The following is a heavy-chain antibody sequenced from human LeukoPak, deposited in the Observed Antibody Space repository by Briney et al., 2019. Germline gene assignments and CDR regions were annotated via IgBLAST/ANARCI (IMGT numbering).Heavy chain of an antibody. V-gene: IGHV3-21*01. Sequence: GGSLRLSCAASEFAFSSYSMNWFHQAPGKGLEWVASITSGSKYIFYADSVRGRFTISRDNAENSLFLHMKSLRADDTGVYFCARDEETVAGLNGFDLWGQGTLVTVSS. J-gene: IGHJ4*02. CDR3: ARDEETVAGLNGFDL. CDR1: EFAFSSYS. D-gene: IGHD6-19*01. CDR2: ITSGSKYI.